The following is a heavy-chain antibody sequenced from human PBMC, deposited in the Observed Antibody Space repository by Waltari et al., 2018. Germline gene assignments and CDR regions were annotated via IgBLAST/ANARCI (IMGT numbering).Heavy chain of an antibody. Sequence: TYSMNWVRHAPGKGLEWVSYISSSSSPIHYAYSVNSRFNIARDKAKNSLYLQMNGLGDADTAVYYCASGYTYSVDYWGQGTRVTVSS. J-gene: IGHJ4*02. D-gene: IGHD5-18*01. CDR3: ASGYTYSVDY. V-gene: IGHV3-48*02. CDR2: ISSSSSPI. CDR1: TYS.